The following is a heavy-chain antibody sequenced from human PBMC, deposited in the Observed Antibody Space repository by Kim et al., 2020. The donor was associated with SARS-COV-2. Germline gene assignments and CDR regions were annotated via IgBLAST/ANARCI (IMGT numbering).Heavy chain of an antibody. J-gene: IGHJ6*01. CDR2: ISGSGIST. Sequence: GSLRLSCAASGFTFSSYAMNWVRQAPGKGLEWVSSISGSGISTYYADSVKGRFTMSRDNSKNALYLQMNSLRVEDTAVYYCAKGTLPAASGYYYGMDVW. CDR1: GFTFSSYA. V-gene: IGHV3-23*01. D-gene: IGHD2-2*01. CDR3: AKGTLPAASGYYYGMDV.